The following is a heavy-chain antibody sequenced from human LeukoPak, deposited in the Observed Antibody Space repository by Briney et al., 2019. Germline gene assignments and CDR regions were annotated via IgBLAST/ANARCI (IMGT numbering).Heavy chain of an antibody. CDR1: GGSFSGYY. V-gene: IGHV4-34*01. J-gene: IGHJ4*02. D-gene: IGHD3-22*01. CDR3: ARGTLERYYESSGSPRGYYFDY. Sequence: SETLSLTCAVYGGSFSGYYWSWIRQPPGKGLEWIGEINHSGSTNYNPSLKSRVTISVDTSKNQFSLKLSSVTAADTAVYYCARGTLERYYESSGSPRGYYFDYWGQGALVTVSS. CDR2: INHSGST.